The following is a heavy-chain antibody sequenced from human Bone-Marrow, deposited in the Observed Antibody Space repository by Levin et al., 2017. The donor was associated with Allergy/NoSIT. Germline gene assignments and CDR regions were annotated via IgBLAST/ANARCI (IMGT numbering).Heavy chain of an antibody. J-gene: IGHJ6*02. D-gene: IGHD3-10*01. Sequence: GASVKVSCKGSGYSFTSNWIAWVRQMPGKCLEWMGIIYPGDSDTRYSPSFQGQVTFSADKSINTAYLQWSSLKASDTAMYYCARLDLGGYYYYGMDVWGQGTTVTVSS. CDR1: GYSFTSNW. CDR3: ARLDLGGYYYYGMDV. V-gene: IGHV5-51*01. CDR2: IYPGDSDT.